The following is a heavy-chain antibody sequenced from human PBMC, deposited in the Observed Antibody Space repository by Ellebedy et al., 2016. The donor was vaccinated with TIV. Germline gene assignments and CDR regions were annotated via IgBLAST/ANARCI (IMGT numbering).Heavy chain of an antibody. D-gene: IGHD7-27*01. CDR3: AQTNWGSGGFYGMDV. J-gene: IGHJ6*02. Sequence: GGSLRLSCAASGFTFSNYAMTWVRQAPGKGLEWVSAISGSGTNTHYTDSLRGRFTISRDNSKNKLYLQMDSLRAEDTAVYYCAQTNWGSGGFYGMDVWGQGTTVTVSS. CDR2: ISGSGTNT. CDR1: GFTFSNYA. V-gene: IGHV3-23*01.